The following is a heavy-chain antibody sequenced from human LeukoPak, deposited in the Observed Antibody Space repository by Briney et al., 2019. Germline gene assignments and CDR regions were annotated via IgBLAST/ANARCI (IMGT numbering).Heavy chain of an antibody. J-gene: IGHJ3*02. Sequence: ASVKVSCKASGYIFTGYYMHWVRQAPGQGLEWMGRINPNSGGTNYAQKFQGRVTMTTDTSTSTAYMELSRLRSDDTAVYYCARVTYSSGLYDDAFDIWGQGTRVTVPS. CDR3: ARVTYSSGLYDDAFDI. CDR2: INPNSGGT. D-gene: IGHD6-19*01. CDR1: GYIFTGYY. V-gene: IGHV1-2*06.